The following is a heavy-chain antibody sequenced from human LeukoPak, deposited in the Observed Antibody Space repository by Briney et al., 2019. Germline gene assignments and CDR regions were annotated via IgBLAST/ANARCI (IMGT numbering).Heavy chain of an antibody. CDR3: ARDVGEYCSSTSCYASDY. CDR1: GYTFTGYY. Sequence: ASVKVSCKASGYTFTGYYIHWVRQAPGQGLEWMGWIDPNSGGTNYAQKFQGRVTMTRDTSISTFYMELSRLRSDDTALYYCARDVGEYCSSTSCYASDYWGQGTLVTVSS. D-gene: IGHD2-2*01. J-gene: IGHJ4*02. CDR2: IDPNSGGT. V-gene: IGHV1-2*02.